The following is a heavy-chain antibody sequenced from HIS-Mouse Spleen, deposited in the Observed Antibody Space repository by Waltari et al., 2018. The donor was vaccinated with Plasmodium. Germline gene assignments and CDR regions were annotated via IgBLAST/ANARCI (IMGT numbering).Heavy chain of an antibody. CDR2: IKQDGSEK. J-gene: IGHJ2*01. Sequence: EVQLVESGGGLVQPGGSVRLPWAASGFPLGRYWMSCVRQAPGKGLEWVATIKQDGSEKYYVDSVKGRFTISRDNAKNSLYLQMNSLRAEDTAVYYCASSWYWYFDLWGRGTLVTVSS. D-gene: IGHD6-13*01. V-gene: IGHV3-7*01. CDR1: GFPLGRYW. CDR3: ASSWYWYFDL.